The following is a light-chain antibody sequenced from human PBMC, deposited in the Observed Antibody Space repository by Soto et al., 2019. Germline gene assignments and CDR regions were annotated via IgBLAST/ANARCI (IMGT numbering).Light chain of an antibody. V-gene: IGLV1-40*01. CDR1: SSNIGAGYD. J-gene: IGLJ3*02. Sequence: QAVVTQPPSVSGAPGQRVTISCTGSSSNIGAGYDVHWYQQLPGTAPKLLVSGDTNRPSGVPDRFSGSKSGTSASLAITGLRAEDEADYYCQSIDSSLSGGVFGGGTKVTVL. CDR3: QSIDSSLSGGV. CDR2: GDT.